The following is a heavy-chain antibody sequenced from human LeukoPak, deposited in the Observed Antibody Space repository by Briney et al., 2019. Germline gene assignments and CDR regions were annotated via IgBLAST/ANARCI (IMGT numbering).Heavy chain of an antibody. CDR3: ARHLHPGIAAAGFDY. V-gene: IGHV5-51*01. CDR1: GYSFTSYW. J-gene: IGHJ4*02. CDR2: IYPGDSDT. D-gene: IGHD6-13*01. Sequence: GESLKISCKGSGYSFTSYWIGWVRQMPGKGLEWMGIIYPGDSDTRYSPSFQGQVTISADKSISTAYLQWSSLKASDTAMYYCARHLHPGIAAAGFDYWGQGTLVTVSS.